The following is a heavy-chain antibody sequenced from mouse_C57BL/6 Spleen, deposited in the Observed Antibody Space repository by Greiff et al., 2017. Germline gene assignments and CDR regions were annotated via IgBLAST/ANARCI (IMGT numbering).Heavy chain of an antibody. V-gene: IGHV1-55*01. J-gene: IGHJ4*01. CDR1: GYTFTSYW. CDR2: IYPGSGST. Sequence: VQLQQPGAELVKPGASVKMSCQASGYTFTSYWITWVKQRPGQGLEWIGDIYPGSGSTNYNEKFKSKATLTVDTSSSTAYMQLSSLTSEDSSVYYCAREESYAMDYWGQGTSVTVSS. CDR3: AREESYAMDY.